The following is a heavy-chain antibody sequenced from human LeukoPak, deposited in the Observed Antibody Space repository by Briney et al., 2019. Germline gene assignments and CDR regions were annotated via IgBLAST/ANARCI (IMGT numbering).Heavy chain of an antibody. Sequence: ASVKVSCKASGYTFSDYYLHWVRQAPGQGLEWVGWIHSKSGGTKYAPKLQGRVTMTRDTSISTAYLEVPRLRSDDTAVYYCARSYYYWGLDVWGQGTTVAVSS. CDR3: ARSYYYWGLDV. V-gene: IGHV1-2*02. CDR1: GYTFSDYY. CDR2: IHSKSGGT. J-gene: IGHJ6*02.